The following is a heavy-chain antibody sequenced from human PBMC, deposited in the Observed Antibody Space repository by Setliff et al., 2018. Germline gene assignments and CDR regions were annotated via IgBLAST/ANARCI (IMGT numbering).Heavy chain of an antibody. V-gene: IGHV4-59*08. CDR2: RHDNGER. Sequence: SETLSLTCTVSPGSISRHYWSWFRQAPGKGLEWIGYRHDNGERDYNPSLGSRVTISVDTSKNQFSLMLTSVTAADTAVYYCARASSGWYSAYYYYMDVWGKGTTVTVSS. D-gene: IGHD6-19*01. CDR3: ARASSGWYSAYYYYMDV. CDR1: PGSISRHY. J-gene: IGHJ6*03.